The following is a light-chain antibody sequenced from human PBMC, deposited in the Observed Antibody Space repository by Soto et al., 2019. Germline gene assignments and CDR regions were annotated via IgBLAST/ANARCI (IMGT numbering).Light chain of an antibody. CDR1: QSVSSY. Sequence: EIVMTQSPATLSVSPGERATLSCRASQSVSSYLAWYQQKPSQAPRLLIYGASSRATGIPDRFSGSGSGTDFTLTISRLEPEDFAVYYCQQRGNWPLTFGGGTKV. CDR2: GAS. CDR3: QQRGNWPLT. J-gene: IGKJ4*01. V-gene: IGKV3-11*01.